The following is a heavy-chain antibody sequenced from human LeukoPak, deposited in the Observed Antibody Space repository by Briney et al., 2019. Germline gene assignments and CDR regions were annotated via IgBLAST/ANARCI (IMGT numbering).Heavy chain of an antibody. J-gene: IGHJ6*03. D-gene: IGHD5-24*01. CDR1: GGSITSSSYY. CDR2: IYYSGST. CDR3: ARGRRDGYTLYYMDV. V-gene: IGHV4-39*01. Sequence: SETLSLTCTVSGGSITSSSYYWGWIRQPPGKGLEWIGSIYYSGSTHYTPSLKSRVTISIDTSKNQFSLKLNSVTAADTAVYYCARGRRDGYTLYYMDVWGKGTTVTISS.